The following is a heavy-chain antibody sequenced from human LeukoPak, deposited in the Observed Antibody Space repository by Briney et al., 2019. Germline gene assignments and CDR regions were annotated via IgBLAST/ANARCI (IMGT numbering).Heavy chain of an antibody. CDR3: AGGLGFC. CDR2: INSDGRST. J-gene: IGHJ4*02. Sequence: GGSLRLSCAASGFSFSSYWMHWVRQVPGKGLVWVSHINSDGRSTSYADSVKGRFTISRDNSKNTLYLQMNSLRAEDTAVYYCAGGLGFCWGQGTLVTVSS. D-gene: IGHD3-10*01. CDR1: GFSFSSYW. V-gene: IGHV3-74*01.